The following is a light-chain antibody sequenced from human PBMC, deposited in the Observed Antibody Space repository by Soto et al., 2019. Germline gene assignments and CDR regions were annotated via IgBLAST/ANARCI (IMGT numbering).Light chain of an antibody. CDR2: GAS. CDR3: QQYGTSPIT. Sequence: ENVLTQSPGTLSLSPGERATLSCRASQTVSSYLTWYQQSPGQAPRLLISGASRRATGIPDRFSGSGSGTDFTLTISRLEPEDFALYYCQQYGTSPITFGQGTRLQSK. J-gene: IGKJ5*01. CDR1: QTVSSY. V-gene: IGKV3-20*01.